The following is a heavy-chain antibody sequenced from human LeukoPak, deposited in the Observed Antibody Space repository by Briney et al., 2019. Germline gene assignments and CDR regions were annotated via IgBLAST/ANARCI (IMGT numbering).Heavy chain of an antibody. D-gene: IGHD1/OR15-1a*01. V-gene: IGHV1-8*01. J-gene: IGHJ6*02. CDR2: MNPNSGNT. CDR1: GYTFTSYD. Sequence: GGSVKVSCKASGYTFTSYDINWVRQATGQGLEWMGWMNPNSGNTGYAQKFQGRVTMTRNTSISTAYMELSSLRSEDTAVCYCARGLNNWNTPYSYYGMDVWGQGTTVTVSS. CDR3: ARGLNNWNTPYSYYGMDV.